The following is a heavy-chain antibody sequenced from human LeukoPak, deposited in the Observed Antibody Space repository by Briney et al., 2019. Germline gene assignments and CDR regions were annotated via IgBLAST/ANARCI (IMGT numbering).Heavy chain of an antibody. CDR3: AKDMMAIVGGTTSAFDM. Sequence: GGSLRLSCAASGFTFSSYSMNWVRQAPGKGLEWVSGINWNSGSIDYAESVKGRFTISRDNAKNSLYLQMNSLRAEDTALYYCAKDMMAIVGGTTSAFDMWGQGTMVTVSS. D-gene: IGHD1-26*01. J-gene: IGHJ3*02. V-gene: IGHV3-9*01. CDR1: GFTFSSYS. CDR2: INWNSGSI.